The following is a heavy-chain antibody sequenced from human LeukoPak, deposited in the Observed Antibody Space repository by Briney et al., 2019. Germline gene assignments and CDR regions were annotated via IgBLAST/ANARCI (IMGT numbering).Heavy chain of an antibody. J-gene: IGHJ4*02. V-gene: IGHV3-33*08. D-gene: IGHD3-10*01. CDR3: VRGPYGSGSYR. CDR1: GFSFTNGW. Sequence: PGGSLTLSCAASGFSFTNGWMSWVRQAPGKGLEWVAAIWYDGSNKYYADSVQGRFTISRDNSKNTLYLQMNSMRVEDTAVYYCVRGPYGSGSYRWGQGTLVTVSA. CDR2: IWYDGSNK.